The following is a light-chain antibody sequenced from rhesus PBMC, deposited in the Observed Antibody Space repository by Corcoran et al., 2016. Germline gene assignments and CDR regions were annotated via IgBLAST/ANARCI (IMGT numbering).Light chain of an antibody. CDR1: QSGSS. J-gene: IGKJ2*01. CDR2: GSS. CDR3: HQYSNWPR. V-gene: IGKV3-42*02. Sequence: IVLTQSPATLSLSPGEGGTLSCRASQSGSSLAWYQQKPGQAPRPLIYGSSNRATGLPVRSRGSGSGTEFLLTISSLEPEDVGVYFCHQYSNWPRFGQGTKVEIK.